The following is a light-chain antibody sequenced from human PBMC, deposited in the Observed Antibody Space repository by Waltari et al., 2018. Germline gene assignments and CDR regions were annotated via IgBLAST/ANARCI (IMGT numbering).Light chain of an antibody. CDR2: SNN. V-gene: IGLV1-44*01. J-gene: IGLJ2*01. CDR3: ATWDDSLNGLV. CDR1: GSNIGSNS. Sequence: QSVLTQPPSASGTPGQRVTISCSGTGSNIGSNSVNWYQQIPGTAPKVLIYSNNQRLSGVPGRFSGSKSGTSAALAISGLQSEDEADYYCATWDDSLNGLVFGGGTRLTVL.